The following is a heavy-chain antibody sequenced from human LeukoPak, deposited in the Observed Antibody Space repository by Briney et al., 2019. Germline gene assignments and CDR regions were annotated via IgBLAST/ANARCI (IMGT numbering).Heavy chain of an antibody. CDR3: ASGLEGSGPYGMDV. J-gene: IGHJ6*02. D-gene: IGHD2-15*01. CDR1: GYTFTSYG. V-gene: IGHV1-18*01. CDR2: ISAYNGNT. Sequence: GASVKVSCKASGYTFTSYGISWVRQAPRQGLEWMGWISAYNGNTNYAQELQGRVTMTTDTSTSTAYMELRSLRSDDTAVYYCASGLEGSGPYGMDVWGQGTTVTVSS.